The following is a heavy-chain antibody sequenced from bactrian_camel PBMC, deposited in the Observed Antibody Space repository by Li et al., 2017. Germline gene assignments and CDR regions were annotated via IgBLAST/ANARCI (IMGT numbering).Heavy chain of an antibody. J-gene: IGHJ6*01. CDR3: ATHSAGGYWYMGDFGY. Sequence: VQLVESGGGLVQPGGSLRLSCTGSGFTFSNYDLNWVRQAPGKGLEWVSVMDSSGGTTYYADSVKGRFTISRDDARNAVYLQMNSLKTEDTAVYYCATHSAGGYWYMGDFGYWGQGTQVTVS. V-gene: IGHV3S40*01. CDR1: GFTFSNYD. CDR2: MDSSGGTT. D-gene: IGHD2*01.